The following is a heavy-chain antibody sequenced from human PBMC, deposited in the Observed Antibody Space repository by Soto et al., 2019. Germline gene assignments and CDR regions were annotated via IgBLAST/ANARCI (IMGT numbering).Heavy chain of an antibody. CDR2: ISGSGAST. V-gene: IGHV3-23*01. D-gene: IGHD2-15*01. J-gene: IGHJ4*02. CDR1: GFTFSSYA. CDR3: AKDVGGPGLQNHFDH. Sequence: EVQLLESGGGLVQPGGSLRLSCAASGFTFSSYAMSWVRLAPGKGLEWVSGISGSGASTYYADSVKGRFTISRDNSKNTLYLQVNSLRADDTAVYYCAKDVGGPGLQNHFDHWGQGTLVTVSS.